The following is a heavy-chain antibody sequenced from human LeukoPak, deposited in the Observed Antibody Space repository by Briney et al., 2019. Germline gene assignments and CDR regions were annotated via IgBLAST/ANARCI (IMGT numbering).Heavy chain of an antibody. J-gene: IGHJ5*02. Sequence: GGSLRLSCAASGFTFSSYWMRWVRHAPGKGLVWVSGINSDAISTTYADSVRGRFTISRDNAKNTLYLQMNSLRAEDTAVYYCVRAMVRGVLVSWGQGTLVTVSS. CDR3: VRAMVRGVLVS. CDR1: GFTFSSYW. D-gene: IGHD3-10*01. V-gene: IGHV3-74*03. CDR2: INSDAIST.